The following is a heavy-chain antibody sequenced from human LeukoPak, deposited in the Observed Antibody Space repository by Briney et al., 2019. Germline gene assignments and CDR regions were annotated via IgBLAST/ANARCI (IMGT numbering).Heavy chain of an antibody. J-gene: IGHJ3*02. V-gene: IGHV1-18*01. D-gene: IGHD3-9*01. CDR2: ISAYNGNP. Sequence: GASVKLSCKASGYTFTSYGISWVRQAPGQRLEWMGWISAYNGNPNYAQKLQGRVTMTTDTSTSTAYMELRSLRSDDTAVYYCAILVGVLTGPYAFDIWGQGTMVTVSS. CDR3: AILVGVLTGPYAFDI. CDR1: GYTFTSYG.